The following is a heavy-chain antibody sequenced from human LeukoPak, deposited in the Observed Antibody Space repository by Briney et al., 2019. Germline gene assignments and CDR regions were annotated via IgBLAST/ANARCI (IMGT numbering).Heavy chain of an antibody. Sequence: GGSLRLSCAASGFTFTTSWMHWVRQAPGKGLVWVSRINSDGSTRNYADSVKGRFTISRDDAKNALYLQMDSLRAEDAAVYYCVRPQDGYNGFDCWGQGTLVTVSS. CDR3: VRPQDGYNGFDC. D-gene: IGHD5-24*01. J-gene: IGHJ4*02. CDR2: INSDGSTR. V-gene: IGHV3-74*01. CDR1: GFTFTTSW.